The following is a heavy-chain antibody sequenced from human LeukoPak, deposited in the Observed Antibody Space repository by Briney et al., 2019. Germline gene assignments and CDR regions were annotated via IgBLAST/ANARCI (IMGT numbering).Heavy chain of an antibody. CDR2: IYYSGST. V-gene: IGHV4-39*01. CDR1: GGSISSSSYY. CDR3: ARVGYGSGSYPDY. J-gene: IGHJ4*02. Sequence: ASETLSLTCTVSGGSISSSSYYWGWIRQPPGKGLEWIGSIYYSGSTYYNPSLKSRVTISVDTSKNQFSLKLSSVTAADTAVYYCARVGYGSGSYPDYWGQGTLVTVSS. D-gene: IGHD3-10*01.